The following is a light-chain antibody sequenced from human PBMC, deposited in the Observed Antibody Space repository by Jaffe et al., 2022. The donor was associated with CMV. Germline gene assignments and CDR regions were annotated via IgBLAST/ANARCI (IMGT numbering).Light chain of an antibody. CDR3: GTWRV. V-gene: IGLV1-51*02. CDR1: TSNIGNNH. J-gene: IGLJ3*02. Sequence: QSVLTQPPSVSAAPGQNVTISCSGSTSNIGNNHVSWYRQLPGTAPKLLIFENDKRFSGIPDRFSGSKSGTSATLDITGLQTGDEADYYCGTWRVFGGGTRLTVL. CDR2: END.